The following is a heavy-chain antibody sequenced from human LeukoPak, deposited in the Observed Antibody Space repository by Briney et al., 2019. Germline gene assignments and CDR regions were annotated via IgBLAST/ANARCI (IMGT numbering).Heavy chain of an antibody. CDR1: GYTFTGYY. D-gene: IGHD2-15*01. CDR2: INPNSGGT. CDR3: ARGGEVVVVAASEEALYY. V-gene: IGHV1-2*02. Sequence: GASVKVSCKASGYTFTGYYMHWVRQAPGQGLEWMGWINPNSGGTNYAQKFQGRVTMTRDTSISTAYMELSRLRSDDTAVYYCARGGEVVVVAASEEALYYWGQGTLVTVSS. J-gene: IGHJ4*02.